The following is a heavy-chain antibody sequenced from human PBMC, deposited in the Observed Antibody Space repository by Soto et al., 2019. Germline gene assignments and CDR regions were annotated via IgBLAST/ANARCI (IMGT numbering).Heavy chain of an antibody. CDR1: GFTFSSYG. V-gene: IGHV3-30*18. CDR2: ISYDGSKE. CDR3: AKDLRLWSKDYYYYGMAV. D-gene: IGHD5-18*01. Sequence: QVQLVESGGGVVQPGRSLRLSCAASGFTFSSYGMHWVRQAQCKGLEWVAVISYDGSKEFYADSVKGRFTISRDNSKNTLYLQMNSLRAEDTAVYYCAKDLRLWSKDYYYYGMAVWGQGTTVTVSS. J-gene: IGHJ6*02.